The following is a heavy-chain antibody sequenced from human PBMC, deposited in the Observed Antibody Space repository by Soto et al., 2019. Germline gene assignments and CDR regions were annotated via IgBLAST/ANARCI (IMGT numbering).Heavy chain of an antibody. CDR3: ARPEKRYRTNGVCSYVMEV. Sequence: XSVKVSWKASGYTFTSYDIDLVRQATGQGLEWMGWMNPNSGNTGYAQKFQGRVTMTRNTSISTAYMELSSLRSEDTAVYYCARPEKRYRTNGVCSYVMEVWGQGTTVTVS. J-gene: IGHJ6*02. D-gene: IGHD2-8*01. CDR1: GYTFTSYD. CDR2: MNPNSGNT. V-gene: IGHV1-8*01.